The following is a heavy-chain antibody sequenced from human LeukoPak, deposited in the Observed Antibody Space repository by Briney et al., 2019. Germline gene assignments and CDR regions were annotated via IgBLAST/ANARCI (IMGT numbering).Heavy chain of an antibody. Sequence: GGSLRLSCAASGFTFDDYGMSWVRQAPGKGLEWGCGINWNGGSTGYADSVKGRFTISRHNAKNSLYLQLNSLRAEDTAVYYCARVPAGVIGMKDAFDIWGQGTMVTVSS. CDR3: ARVPAGVIGMKDAFDI. CDR1: GFTFDDYG. D-gene: IGHD3-16*02. CDR2: INWNGGST. V-gene: IGHV3-20*04. J-gene: IGHJ3*02.